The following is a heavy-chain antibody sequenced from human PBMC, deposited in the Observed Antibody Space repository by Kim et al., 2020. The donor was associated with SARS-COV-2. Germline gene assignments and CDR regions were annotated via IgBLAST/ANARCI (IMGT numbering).Heavy chain of an antibody. D-gene: IGHD1-26*01. CDR1: GFTLSSSW. J-gene: IGHJ5*02. V-gene: IGHV3-74*01. CDR3: ARGPGGAASP. Sequence: GGSLRLSCAVSGFTLSSSWMNWVRQAPGKGLAWVSRMSGDGSRPTYPDPVKGRFTISSDNAKNTLFLQMASLRVDDTAVYYCARGPGGAASPWGQGTLVT. CDR2: MSGDGSRP.